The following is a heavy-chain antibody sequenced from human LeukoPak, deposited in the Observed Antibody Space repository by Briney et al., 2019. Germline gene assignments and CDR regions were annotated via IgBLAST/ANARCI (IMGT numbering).Heavy chain of an antibody. CDR1: GYTLTELS. J-gene: IGHJ5*02. Sequence: GASVKVSCKVSGYTLTELSMHWVRQAPGKGLEWMGGFDPEDGETIYAQKFQGRVTMTEDTSTDTAYMELSSLRSEDTAVYYCATTITIFGVASNWFDPWGQGTLVTVSS. CDR3: ATTITIFGVASNWFDP. D-gene: IGHD3-3*01. CDR2: FDPEDGET. V-gene: IGHV1-24*01.